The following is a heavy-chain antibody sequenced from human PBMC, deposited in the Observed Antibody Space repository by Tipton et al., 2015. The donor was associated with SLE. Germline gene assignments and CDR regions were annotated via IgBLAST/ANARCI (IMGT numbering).Heavy chain of an antibody. J-gene: IGHJ5*02. CDR1: RGSFRDYS. V-gene: IGHV4-4*07. CDR2: IDPSGDT. CDR3: AGDRSVVITAYWFNP. D-gene: IGHD2-21*01. Sequence: LRLSCSVSRGSFRDYSWSWIRQPAGKGLEWIGRIDPSGDTDYNPSPKSRVTMSIDMSRDQFSLNLYSVTAADTAVYYCAGDRSVVITAYWFNPWCQGTPVTVSS.